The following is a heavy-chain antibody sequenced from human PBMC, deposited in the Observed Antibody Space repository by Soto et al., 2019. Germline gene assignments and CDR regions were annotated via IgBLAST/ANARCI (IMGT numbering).Heavy chain of an antibody. CDR2: IYHSGST. D-gene: IGHD6-13*01. J-gene: IGHJ4*02. Sequence: PSETLSLTCAIYGGSFSGYYWTWIRQPPGTGLEWIGEIYHSGSTYYNPSLKSRVTISVDTSKNQFSLKLTSVTAADTAVYYCARSFGGAAAGPFDYWGQGTLVTVS. V-gene: IGHV4-34*01. CDR3: ARSFGGAAAGPFDY. CDR1: GGSFSGYY.